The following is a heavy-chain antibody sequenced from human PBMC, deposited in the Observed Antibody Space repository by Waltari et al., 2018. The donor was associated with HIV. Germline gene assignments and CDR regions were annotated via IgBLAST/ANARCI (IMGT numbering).Heavy chain of an antibody. D-gene: IGHD3-16*02. V-gene: IGHV4-34*01. J-gene: IGHJ3*02. Sequence: QVQLQQWGAGLLKPSETLSLTCSGDGGSFRGYYWSWIRTHPGKRMEGIGEINHSGSTNYNPSLKSRVTISVDTSKNQFSLKLSSVTAADTAVYYCARGLSYDYVWGSYRLYAFDIWGQGTMVTVSS. CDR3: ARGLSYDYVWGSYRLYAFDI. CDR1: GGSFRGYY. CDR2: INHSGST.